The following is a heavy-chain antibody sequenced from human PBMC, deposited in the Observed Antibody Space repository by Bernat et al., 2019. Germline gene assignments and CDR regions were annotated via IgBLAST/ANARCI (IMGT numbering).Heavy chain of an antibody. CDR3: YYMDV. V-gene: IGHV3-30-3*01. D-gene: IGHD4-17*01. J-gene: IGHJ6*03. CDR2: ISYDGSNK. CDR1: GFTFSSYA. Sequence: QVQLVESGGGVVQPGRSLRLSCAASGFTFSSYAMHWVRQAPGKGLEWVAVISYDGSNKYYADSGKGRFTISRDNYCARSVQQKNMTTVTTRSFYYYYYMDVWGKGTTVTVSS.